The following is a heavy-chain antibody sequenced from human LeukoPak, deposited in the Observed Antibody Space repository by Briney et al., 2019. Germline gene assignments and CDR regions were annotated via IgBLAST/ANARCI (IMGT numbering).Heavy chain of an antibody. V-gene: IGHV4-39*01. CDR2: IYYSGST. J-gene: IGHJ4*02. Sequence: SETLSLTCTVSGGSISSSSYSWGWIRQPPGKGLEWIGSIYYSGSTYYNPSLKSRVTISVDTSKNQFSLKLSSVTAADTAEYYCARLGAVWFGELVDYWGQGTLVTVSS. CDR3: ARLGAVWFGELVDY. D-gene: IGHD3-10*01. CDR1: GGSISSSSYS.